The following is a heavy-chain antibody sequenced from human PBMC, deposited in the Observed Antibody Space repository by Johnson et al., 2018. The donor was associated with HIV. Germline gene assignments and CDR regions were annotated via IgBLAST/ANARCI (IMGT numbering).Heavy chain of an antibody. CDR1: GIIVTGNF. CDR2: INAGGDT. CDR3: ARERPGYGGHDAFDS. J-gene: IGHJ3*02. V-gene: IGHV3-66*01. Sequence: VLLVESGGGLVQPGGSLRLSCAASGIIVTGNFMSWVRQAPGKGLEWVSVINAGGDTYYADSVKGRFTISRDRSKNTVSLQMNSLRAEDTAVYHCARERPGYGGHDAFDSWGQGTMVTVSS. D-gene: IGHD4-23*01.